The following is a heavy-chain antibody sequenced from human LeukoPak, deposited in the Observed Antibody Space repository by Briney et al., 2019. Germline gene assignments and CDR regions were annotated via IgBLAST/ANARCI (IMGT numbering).Heavy chain of an antibody. J-gene: IGHJ5*02. CDR3: ARDNSYRDSSWWFDP. V-gene: IGHV1-18*01. Sequence: ASVKVSCKASGYTFTSYGISWVRQAPGQGLEWMGWISAYNGNTNYAQKLQGRVTMTTDTSTSTAYMELRSLRSDDTAVYCCARDNSYRDSSWWFDPWGQGTLVTVSS. D-gene: IGHD6-6*01. CDR1: GYTFTSYG. CDR2: ISAYNGNT.